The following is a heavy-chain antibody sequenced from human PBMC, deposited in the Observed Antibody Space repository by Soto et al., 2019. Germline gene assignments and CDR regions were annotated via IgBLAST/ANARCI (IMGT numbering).Heavy chain of an antibody. Sequence: QVQLVQSGAEVKEPGASVKVSCKASGYSFTSYGISWVRQAPGQGLEWMGWITAFNGDTNYAQRFQDRVTMTTDTSTSTAYMELRSLRSHDTAVYYCARDLSLPSDYKELVDNCFAPWGQGTLVTVSS. CDR1: GYSFTSYG. D-gene: IGHD4-4*01. CDR3: ARDLSLPSDYKELVDNCFAP. J-gene: IGHJ5*02. V-gene: IGHV1-18*01. CDR2: ITAFNGDT.